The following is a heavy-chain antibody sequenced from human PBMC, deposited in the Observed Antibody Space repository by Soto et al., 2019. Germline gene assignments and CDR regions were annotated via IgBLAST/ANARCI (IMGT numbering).Heavy chain of an antibody. V-gene: IGHV1-46*03. CDR1: GYTFTSYY. CDR2: INPSGGST. CDR3: ARGREAIAVAGGEDY. D-gene: IGHD6-19*01. Sequence: QVQLVQSGAEVKKPGASVKVSCKASGYTFTSYYMHWVRQAPGQGLEWMGIINPSGGSTSYAQKYQGRVTMTRDTSTSMVYMELSSLRSEDTAVYYCARGREAIAVAGGEDYWGQGTLVTVSS. J-gene: IGHJ4*02.